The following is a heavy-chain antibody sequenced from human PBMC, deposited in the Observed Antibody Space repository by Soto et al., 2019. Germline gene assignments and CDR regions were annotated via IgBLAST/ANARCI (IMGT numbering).Heavy chain of an antibody. CDR3: ARDRLMATAGTARHYFGLDV. D-gene: IGHD5-18*01. V-gene: IGHV4-31*03. CDR2: IYYSGST. CDR1: GGSIRSGGYY. Sequence: SETLSLTCTVSGGSIRSGGYYWSWVRQSPRRGLEWIGNIYYSGSTYYNPSLKSRLTISVDTSKNQFSLNLSSVTAADTAVYYCARDRLMATAGTARHYFGLDVWGQGTTVTV. J-gene: IGHJ6*02.